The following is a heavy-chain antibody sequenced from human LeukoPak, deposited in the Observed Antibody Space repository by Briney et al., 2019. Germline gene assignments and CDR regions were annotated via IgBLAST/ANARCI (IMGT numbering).Heavy chain of an antibody. CDR1: GYTFTSYA. V-gene: IGHV1-3*01. CDR3: ARDGFSYSSGYHYPYYFDY. CDR2: INAGNGNT. D-gene: IGHD3-22*01. J-gene: IGHJ4*02. Sequence: GASVKVSCKASGYTFTSYAIHWVRQAPGQRLEWMGWINAGNGNTKSSQKFQGRVTITRDTSASTAYMGLSSLRSEDTAVYYCARDGFSYSSGYHYPYYFDYWGQGTLVTVSS.